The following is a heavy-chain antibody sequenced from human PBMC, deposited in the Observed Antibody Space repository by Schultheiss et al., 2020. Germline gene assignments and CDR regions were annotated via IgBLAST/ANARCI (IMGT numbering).Heavy chain of an antibody. CDR1: GGSISSYY. CDR2: IYYSGST. CDR3: ARSGHYDFWSGLNWFDP. Sequence: SETLSLTCTVSGGSISSYYWSWIRQPPGKGLEWIGYIYYSGSTNYNPSLKSRVTISVDTSKNQFSLKLSSVTAADTAVYYCARSGHYDFWSGLNWFDPWGQGTLVTVSS. J-gene: IGHJ5*02. D-gene: IGHD3-3*01. V-gene: IGHV4-59*01.